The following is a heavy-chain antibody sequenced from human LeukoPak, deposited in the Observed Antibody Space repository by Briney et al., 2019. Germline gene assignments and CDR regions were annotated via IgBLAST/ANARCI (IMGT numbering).Heavy chain of an antibody. CDR2: ISSSISYI. V-gene: IGHV3-21*01. CDR1: GFTFSSYS. D-gene: IGHD3-22*01. Sequence: GRSLRLSSAASGFTFSSYSMNWVRQAPGKGLEWVSSISSSISYIYYADSVKGRFTISRDNAKNSLYLQMNSLRAEDTAVYYCARDLGNPGYDSSGDGAFDIWGQGTMVTVSS. CDR3: ARDLGNPGYDSSGDGAFDI. J-gene: IGHJ3*02.